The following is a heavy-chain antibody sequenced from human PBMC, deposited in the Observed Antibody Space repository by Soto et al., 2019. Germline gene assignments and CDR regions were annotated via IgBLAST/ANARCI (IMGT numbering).Heavy chain of an antibody. J-gene: IGHJ3*02. D-gene: IGHD4-17*01. CDR2: IYPGDSDT. V-gene: IGHV5-51*01. Sequence: GESLKISCKGSGYSFTSYWIGWVRQMPGKGLEWMGIIYPGDSDTRYSPYFQGQVTISADKSISTAYLQWSSLKASDTAMYYYARLSNYGGNSDSFDIGGQGKMVTVS. CDR1: GYSFTSYW. CDR3: ARLSNYGGNSDSFDI.